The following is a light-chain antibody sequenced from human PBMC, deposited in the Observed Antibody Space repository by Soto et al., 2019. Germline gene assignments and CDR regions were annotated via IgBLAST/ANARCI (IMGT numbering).Light chain of an antibody. Sequence: EIVLTQSPATLSLSPGERATLSCRASQSINRHLAWYQQKPGQAPRLLIYDASNRATGIPARFSGSGSGTDFTLTISSLEPEDFGVYYCQQRSNWPPVTFGGGTKVDIK. CDR2: DAS. CDR3: QQRSNWPPVT. J-gene: IGKJ4*01. V-gene: IGKV3-11*01. CDR1: QSINRH.